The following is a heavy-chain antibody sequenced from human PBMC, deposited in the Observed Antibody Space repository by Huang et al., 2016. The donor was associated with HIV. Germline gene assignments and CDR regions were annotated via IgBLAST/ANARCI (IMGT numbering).Heavy chain of an antibody. CDR1: GGSIRNYY. J-gene: IGHJ4*02. V-gene: IGHV4-4*07. D-gene: IGHD3-10*02. Sequence: QVQLQESGPGLVKPAETLSLTCSVSGGSIRNYYWSWIRQPAGKGLAGIGRMYTRGTTNDSPALRSRVTMSRDTSKNQFSLRLTAGTAADTAVYYCAREGNDVGGGFDHWGQGTLVTVSS. CDR2: MYTRGTT. CDR3: AREGNDVGGGFDH.